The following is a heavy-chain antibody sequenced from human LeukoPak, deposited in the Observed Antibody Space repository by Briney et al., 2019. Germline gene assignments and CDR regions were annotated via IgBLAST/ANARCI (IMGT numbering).Heavy chain of an antibody. D-gene: IGHD6-13*01. V-gene: IGHV1-2*02. CDR2: INPNSGCT. J-gene: IGHJ5*02. Sequence: ASVTVSCKASGYTFTDYYMHWVGQAPGQGREWMGWINPNSGCTNYLQKFHARVTMTRDTSISTAYMELSRLKSDDTAVYYCARDLGSSSSWYGGHWFDPWGQGTLVTVSS. CDR1: GYTFTDYY. CDR3: ARDLGSSSSWYGGHWFDP.